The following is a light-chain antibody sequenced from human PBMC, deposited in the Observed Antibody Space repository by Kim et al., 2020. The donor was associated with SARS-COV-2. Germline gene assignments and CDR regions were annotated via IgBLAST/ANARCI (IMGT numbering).Light chain of an antibody. CDR3: QQSYSAPRS. CDR2: AAS. J-gene: IGKJ4*01. CDR1: QYINNY. Sequence: TSLRDRVTITCRASQYINNYLNWYQQKPGKAPTLLIYAASSLQSGVPSRFSGGGSGTHFTLTISSLQPEDVATYYCQQSYSAPRSFGGGTKVDIK. V-gene: IGKV1-39*01.